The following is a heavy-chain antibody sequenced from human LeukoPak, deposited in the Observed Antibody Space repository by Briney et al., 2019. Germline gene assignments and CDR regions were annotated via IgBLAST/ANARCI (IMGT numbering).Heavy chain of an antibody. CDR3: ARVRGSGWQVARRGYYFDY. J-gene: IGHJ4*02. CDR2: IYYSGST. D-gene: IGHD6-19*01. Sequence: PSETLSLTCTVSGGSISSYYWSWIRQPPGKGLEWIGYIYYSGSTNYNPSLKSRVTISVDTSKNQFSLKLSSVTAADTAVYYCARVRGSGWQVARRGYYFDYWGQGTLVTVSS. CDR1: GGSISSYY. V-gene: IGHV4-59*01.